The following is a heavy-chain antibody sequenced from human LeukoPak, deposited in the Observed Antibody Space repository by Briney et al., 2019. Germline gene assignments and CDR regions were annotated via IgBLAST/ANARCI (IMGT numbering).Heavy chain of an antibody. V-gene: IGHV3-49*04. CDR3: SRGGKVSYYDNSGYPDY. CDR1: GFTFGDYA. CDR2: IRNKAYGGTT. Sequence: PEGSLRLSCTASGFTFGDYAMSWVRQAPGKGLEWVGFIRNKAYGGTTEYAASVKGRFTISRDDSKSIAYLQINSLKTEDTAVFYCSRGGKVSYYDNSGYPDYWGQGTLVTVSS. J-gene: IGHJ4*02. D-gene: IGHD3-22*01.